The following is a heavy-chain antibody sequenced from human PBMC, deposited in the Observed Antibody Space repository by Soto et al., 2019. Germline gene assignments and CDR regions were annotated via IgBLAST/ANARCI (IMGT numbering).Heavy chain of an antibody. CDR2: IIPLFGTT. J-gene: IGHJ4*02. CDR1: GGTFSSYA. Sequence: SVKVSCKAFGGTFSSYAISWVRQAPGQGLEWMGGIIPLFGTTNYAPKFQGRVAITADERARTAYMDLSSLKSEDTAVYYCATNNRASYHFDYWGQGTLVTVSS. CDR3: ATNNRASYHFDY. D-gene: IGHD3-16*02. V-gene: IGHV1-69*13.